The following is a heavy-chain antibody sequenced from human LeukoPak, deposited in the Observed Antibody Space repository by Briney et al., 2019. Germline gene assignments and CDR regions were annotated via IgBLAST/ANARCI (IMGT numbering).Heavy chain of an antibody. D-gene: IGHD2-15*01. Sequence: SVKVSCKASGGTFSSYAISWVRQAPGQGLEWMGGIIPILGIANYAQKFQGRVTITADKSTSTAYMELSSLRSEDTAVYYCAREVAATSYYYYYGMDVWGQGTTVTVSS. J-gene: IGHJ6*02. V-gene: IGHV1-69*10. CDR1: GGTFSSYA. CDR2: IIPILGIA. CDR3: AREVAATSYYYYYGMDV.